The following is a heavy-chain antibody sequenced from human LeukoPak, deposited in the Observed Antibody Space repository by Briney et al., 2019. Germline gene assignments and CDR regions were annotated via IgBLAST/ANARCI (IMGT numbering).Heavy chain of an antibody. V-gene: IGHV1-46*01. CDR1: GFTFSSYG. Sequence: GGSLRLSCAASGFTFSSYGMHWVRQAPGQGLEWMGIINPSGGSTSYAQKFQGRVTMTRDTSTSTVYMELSSLRSEDTAVYYCARVGRVGSSPLGYWGQGTLVTVSS. CDR3: ARVGRVGSSPLGY. J-gene: IGHJ4*02. CDR2: INPSGGST. D-gene: IGHD6-13*01.